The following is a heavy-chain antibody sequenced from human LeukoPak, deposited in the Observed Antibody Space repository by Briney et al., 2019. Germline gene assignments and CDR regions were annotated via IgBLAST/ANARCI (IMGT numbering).Heavy chain of an antibody. V-gene: IGHV4-59*08. D-gene: IGHD3-22*01. CDR3: ARRNYDSSYYFDY. CDR2: IYYSGST. Sequence: SETLSLTCTVSGGFTSSYYWSWIRQPPGKGLEWIGYIYYSGSTNYNPSLKSRVTISVDTSKNQFSLKLSSVTAADTAVYYCARRNYDSSYYFDYWGQGTLVTVSS. J-gene: IGHJ4*02. CDR1: GGFTSSYY.